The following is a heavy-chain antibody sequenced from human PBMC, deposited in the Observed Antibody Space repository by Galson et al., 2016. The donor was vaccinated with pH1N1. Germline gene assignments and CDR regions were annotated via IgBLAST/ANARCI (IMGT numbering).Heavy chain of an antibody. V-gene: IGHV3-7*03. CDR1: GFTFSSYW. J-gene: IGHJ4*02. D-gene: IGHD5-18*01. CDR2: IKEDGSEK. CDR3: VRGLRGYSFT. Sequence: SLRLSCAASGFTFSSYWMHWVRQAPGKGLEWVANIKEDGSEKYYVDSVKGRFTISRDNSKNTLYLQMNSLRADDTAVYYCVRGLRGYSFTWGQGTLVTVSS.